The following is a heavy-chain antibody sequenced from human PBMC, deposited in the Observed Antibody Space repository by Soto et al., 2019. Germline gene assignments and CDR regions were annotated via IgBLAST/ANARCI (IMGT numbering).Heavy chain of an antibody. Sequence: SETRSLTCSVSGGSISGSYWSWIRQSPGKGLEWLGYVYYTGSTNYSPSLRSRVSISVDTSKNEFSLRLSSVTAADTAVYFCARSVAVPGAHIDYWGQGTQVTVSS. CDR1: GGSISGSY. V-gene: IGHV4-59*01. CDR3: ARSVAVPGAHIDY. D-gene: IGHD6-19*01. J-gene: IGHJ4*02. CDR2: VYYTGST.